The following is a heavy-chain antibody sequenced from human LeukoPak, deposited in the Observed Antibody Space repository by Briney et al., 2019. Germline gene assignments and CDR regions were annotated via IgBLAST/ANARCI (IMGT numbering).Heavy chain of an antibody. CDR2: MSNDGSKK. CDR3: ARYRAVAGLCDY. Sequence: GGSLRLSCSASGFTFSSYGMHWVRQAPGKGLGWLAVMSNDGSKKDYADSVKGRFTISRDNAKNSLYLQMNSLRVEDTAVYYCARYRAVAGLCDYWGQGTLVTVSS. V-gene: IGHV3-30*03. J-gene: IGHJ4*02. D-gene: IGHD6-19*01. CDR1: GFTFSSYG.